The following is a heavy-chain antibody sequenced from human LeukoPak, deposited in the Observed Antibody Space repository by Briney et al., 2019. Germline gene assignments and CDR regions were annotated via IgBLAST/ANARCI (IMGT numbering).Heavy chain of an antibody. D-gene: IGHD5-18*01. J-gene: IGHJ2*01. CDR3: ARSSSYGPPYFDL. CDR2: ISSRSTYR. CDR1: GFTFSDYS. V-gene: IGHV3-21*01. Sequence: GGSLRLSCAASGFTFSDYSMNWVRQAPGKGLEWVSSISSRSTYRYYADSVKGRFTISRDNAKNSLYLQMNSLRAEDTAVYYCARSSSYGPPYFDLWGRGTLVTVSS.